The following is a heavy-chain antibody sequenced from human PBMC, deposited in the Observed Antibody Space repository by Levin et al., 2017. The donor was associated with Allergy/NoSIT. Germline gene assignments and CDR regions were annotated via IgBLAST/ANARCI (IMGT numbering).Heavy chain of an antibody. D-gene: IGHD3-10*01. V-gene: IGHV1-46*01. CDR3: ARGVAGRITMVQGVIIGLDAFDI. Sequence: ASVKVSCKASGYTFTSYYMHWVRQAPGQGLEWMGIINPSGGSTSYAQKFQGRVTMTRDTSTSTVYMELSSLRSEDTAVYYCARGVAGRITMVQGVIIGLDAFDIWGQGTMVTVSS. CDR2: INPSGGST. J-gene: IGHJ3*02. CDR1: GYTFTSYY.